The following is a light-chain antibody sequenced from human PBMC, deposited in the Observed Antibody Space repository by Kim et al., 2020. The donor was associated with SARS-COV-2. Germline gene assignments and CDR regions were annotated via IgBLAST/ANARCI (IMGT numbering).Light chain of an antibody. CDR1: QSVGSD. CDR3: QQRHAWPVT. CDR2: DAF. Sequence: ETVLTQSPVTLYLSPGERATLSCRASQSVGSDLAWYQQKPGQAPRLLIYDAFNRAAGAPARFSGSGSGTDFSLTISSLEPEDFAVYYCQQRHAWPVTFGQGTRLEIK. V-gene: IGKV3-11*01. J-gene: IGKJ5*01.